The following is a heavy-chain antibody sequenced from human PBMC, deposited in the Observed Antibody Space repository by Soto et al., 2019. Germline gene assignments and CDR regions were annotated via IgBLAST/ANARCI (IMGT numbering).Heavy chain of an antibody. D-gene: IGHD1-1*01. CDR3: AKNETTRPWFDP. Sequence: QVQLQESGPGLVKASQTLSLTCTVSGGSIRNGNYYWSWIRQLPGKGLEWIGNIYYIGTTSYNPSLKSPVIISIDTSKNQFSLELTSVLAADTAVYYCAKNETTRPWFDPWGQGTLVTVSS. CDR1: GGSIRNGNYY. V-gene: IGHV4-31*01. J-gene: IGHJ5*02. CDR2: IYYIGTT.